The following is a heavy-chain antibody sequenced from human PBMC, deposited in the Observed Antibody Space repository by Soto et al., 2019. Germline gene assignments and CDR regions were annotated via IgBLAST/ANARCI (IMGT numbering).Heavy chain of an antibody. D-gene: IGHD2-15*01. V-gene: IGHV3-72*01. CDR3: ATSIPFSKWSSFDS. Sequence: EVQLVESGGGLVQPGGSLRLSCAASGFSFSDHYMDWVRQAPGKGLEWVGCTRNKANSYTKAYAASLRGRFTISRDESKDSLYLQMYSLKTEDTAVYYYATSIPFSKWSSFDSWGQRTRVNASS. CDR2: TRNKANSYTK. CDR1: GFSFSDHY. J-gene: IGHJ4*02.